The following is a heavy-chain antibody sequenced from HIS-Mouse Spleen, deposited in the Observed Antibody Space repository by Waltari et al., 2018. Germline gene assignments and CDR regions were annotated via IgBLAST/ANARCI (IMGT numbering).Heavy chain of an antibody. J-gene: IGHJ6*02. CDR2: MNPNSGNT. V-gene: IGHV1-8*01. CDR3: ARAYSSSWYYYYYGMDV. D-gene: IGHD6-13*01. CDR1: GYTFPSYA. Sequence: QVQLVQSGAEVKKPGASVKVSCQASGYTFPSYAINWVPPATGQGLEWMGWMNPNSGNTGYAQKFQGRVTMTRNTSISTAYMELSSLRSEDTAVYYCARAYSSSWYYYYYGMDVWGQGTTVTVSS.